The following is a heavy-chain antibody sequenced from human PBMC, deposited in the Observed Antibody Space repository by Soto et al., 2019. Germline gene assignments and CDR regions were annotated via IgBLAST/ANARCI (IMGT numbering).Heavy chain of an antibody. J-gene: IGHJ4*02. Sequence: QITLKESGPTLVKPTQTLTLTCTFSGFSLSTSGVGVGWIRQPPGKALEWLALIYWDDDKRYSPSLKSRLTITKDTAKNQVVLTMTNMDPVDTATYYCAHRLKIVNLFDYWGQGTLVTVSS. D-gene: IGHD3-22*01. CDR2: IYWDDDK. CDR3: AHRLKIVNLFDY. CDR1: GFSLSTSGVG. V-gene: IGHV2-5*02.